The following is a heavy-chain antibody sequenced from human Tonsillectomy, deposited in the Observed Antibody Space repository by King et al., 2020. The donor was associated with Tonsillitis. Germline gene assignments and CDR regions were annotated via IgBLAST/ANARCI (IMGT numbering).Heavy chain of an antibody. CDR2: MYTSGKN. Sequence: QLQESGPGLVKPSETLSLTCTVSGGSISSYYWNWIRQPAGKGLEWIGRMYTSGKNKYSPSLKSRITMSVDTSKNQFSLQLTSVTAADTAVYYCARAYYDIADWYFDLWGRGTLVTVSS. J-gene: IGHJ2*01. V-gene: IGHV4-4*07. D-gene: IGHD3-9*01. CDR3: ARAYYDIADWYFDL. CDR1: GGSISSYY.